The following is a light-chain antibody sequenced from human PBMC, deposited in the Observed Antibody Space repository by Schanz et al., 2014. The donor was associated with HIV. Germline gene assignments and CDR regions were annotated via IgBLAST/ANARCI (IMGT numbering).Light chain of an antibody. CDR3: QQYGNSPRT. CDR2: GTS. Sequence: EIVLTQSPATLSLSPGERATLSCRASQSVSSNLAWYQQRPGQAPRLLIYGTSTRATGIPTRFSGSGSGTDFTLTISSLEPEDFAVYYCQQYGNSPRTFGQGTKLEIK. J-gene: IGKJ2*02. V-gene: IGKV3-11*01. CDR1: QSVSSN.